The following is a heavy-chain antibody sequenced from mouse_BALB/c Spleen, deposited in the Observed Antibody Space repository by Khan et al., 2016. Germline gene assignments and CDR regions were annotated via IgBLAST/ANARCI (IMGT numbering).Heavy chain of an antibody. CDR3: ARYDYDVTWFAY. V-gene: IGHV1S135*01. J-gene: IGHJ3*01. D-gene: IGHD2-4*01. CDR2: IDPYNGGT. CDR1: GYSFTDYN. Sequence: QREEEGPELVKPGASVKVSCKASGYSFTDYNIYWVKQSHGKSLEWIGYIDPYNGGTSYNQKFKGKATLTVDKSSSTAFMHLNSLTSEDAAVYYCARYDYDVTWFAYWGQGTLVTVSA.